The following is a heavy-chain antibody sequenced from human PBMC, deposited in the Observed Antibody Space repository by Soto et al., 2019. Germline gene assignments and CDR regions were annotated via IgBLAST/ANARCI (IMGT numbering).Heavy chain of an antibody. Sequence: EVQLVESGGGLVKPGGSLRLSCAASGFTFSSYSMNWVRQAPGKGLEWVSSISSSSSYIYYADSVKGRFTISRDNGKNSLYLKMNSLRAEDTAVYYCARGDGGGYVRDAFDIWGQGTMVTVSS. CDR2: ISSSSSYI. J-gene: IGHJ3*02. D-gene: IGHD5-12*01. CDR1: GFTFSSYS. V-gene: IGHV3-21*01. CDR3: ARGDGGGYVRDAFDI.